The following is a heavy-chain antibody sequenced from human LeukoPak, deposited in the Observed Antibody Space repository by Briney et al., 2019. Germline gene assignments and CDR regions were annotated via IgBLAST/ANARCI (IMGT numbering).Heavy chain of an antibody. CDR3: AKYLELLPEYYFDY. Sequence: PGGSLRLSCAASGFTFSSYAMSWVRLAPGKGLEWVSAISGSGGSTYYADSVKGRFTISRDNSKNTLYLQMNSLRAEDTAVYYCAKYLELLPEYYFDYWGQGTLVTVSS. V-gene: IGHV3-23*01. J-gene: IGHJ4*02. CDR1: GFTFSSYA. D-gene: IGHD1-26*01. CDR2: ISGSGGST.